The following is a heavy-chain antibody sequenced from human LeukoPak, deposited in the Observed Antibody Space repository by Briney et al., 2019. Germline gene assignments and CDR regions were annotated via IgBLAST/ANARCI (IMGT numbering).Heavy chain of an antibody. CDR1: GFSLTNSAVG. CDR3: AHRGKYLTWFDP. Sequence: SGPTLVKPTQTLTLTCTFSGFSLTNSAVGVGWIRTPPGQALEWLALIYSDDDKRYNPSLKTRLSVTKDTSKNQVVLTMTNVDLVDTATYCAHRGKYLTWFDPWGQGTLVIVSS. J-gene: IGHJ5*02. D-gene: IGHD2/OR15-2a*01. CDR2: IYSDDDK. V-gene: IGHV2-5*02.